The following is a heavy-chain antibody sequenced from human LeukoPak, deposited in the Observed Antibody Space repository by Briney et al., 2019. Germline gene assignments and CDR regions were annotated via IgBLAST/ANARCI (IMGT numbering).Heavy chain of an antibody. CDR3: ARGRLVGWYYYMDV. CDR1: GYTFTSYD. CDR2: MNPNSGNT. J-gene: IGHJ6*03. V-gene: IGHV1-8*01. D-gene: IGHD2-15*01. Sequence: EASVKVSCKASGYTFTSYDINWVRQPTGQGLEWMGWMNPNSGNTGYAQKFQGRVTMTRNTSISTAYMELSSLRSEDTAVYYCARGRLVGWYYYMDVWGKGTTVTVSS.